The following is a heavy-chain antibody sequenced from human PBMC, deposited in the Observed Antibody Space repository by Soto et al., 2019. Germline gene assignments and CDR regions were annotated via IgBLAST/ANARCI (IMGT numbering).Heavy chain of an antibody. CDR1: GFTFSSYA. Sequence: QVQLVESGGGVVQPRRSLRLSCAASGFTFSSYAMHWVRQAPGKGLEWVAVISYDGSNKYYADSVKGRFTISRDNSKNTLYLQMNSLRAEDTAVYYCARETYYDFWSGPYYGMDVWGQGTTVTVSS. J-gene: IGHJ6*02. V-gene: IGHV3-30-3*01. D-gene: IGHD3-3*01. CDR2: ISYDGSNK. CDR3: ARETYYDFWSGPYYGMDV.